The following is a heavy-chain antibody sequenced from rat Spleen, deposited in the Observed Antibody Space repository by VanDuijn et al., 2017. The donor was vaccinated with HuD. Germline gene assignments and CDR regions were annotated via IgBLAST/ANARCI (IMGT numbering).Heavy chain of an antibody. CDR1: GFTFNDYY. CDR3: TRGTGSRNWFAY. Sequence: EVQLVESGGGLVQPGRSMRLSCAASGFTFNDYYMAWVRQAPEKGLEWVASIHYEGTNTYYRDSVKGRFTISRDNAKTTLYLQIDSLRSEDTATYYCTRGTGSRNWFAYWGQGTLVTVSS. D-gene: IGHD5-1*01. CDR2: IHYEGTNT. J-gene: IGHJ3*01. V-gene: IGHV5-22*01.